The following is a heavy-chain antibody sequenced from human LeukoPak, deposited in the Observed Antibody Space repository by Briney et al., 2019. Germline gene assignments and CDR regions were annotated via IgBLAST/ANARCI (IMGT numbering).Heavy chain of an antibody. J-gene: IGHJ4*02. CDR2: TRNKANSYIT. D-gene: IGHD5-18*01. CDR1: GFTFSDHY. V-gene: IGHV3-72*01. CDR3: ARGLARTSMVTRGGVRFDY. Sequence: QPGGSLRLSCAASGFTFSDHYMDWVRQAPGKGLEWVGRTRNKANSYITEYAASVEGRFTISRDNSKNSLYLQMNSLKTEDTAVYYCARGLARTSMVTRGGVRFDYWGQGTLVTVSS.